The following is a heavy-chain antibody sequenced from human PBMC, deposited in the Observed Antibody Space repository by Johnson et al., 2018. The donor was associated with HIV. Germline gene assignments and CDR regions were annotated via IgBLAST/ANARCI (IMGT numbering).Heavy chain of an antibody. D-gene: IGHD6-13*01. Sequence: QVQLVESGGGVVQPGRSLRLSCAASGFTFSSYGMHWVRQAPGKGLEWVAVIWYDGSNEYYADSVKGRFSISRDNSKNTLYLQINSLRVEDTAVYYCAKCIWGSSLIDAFDVWGQGTMVTVSS. CDR1: GFTFSSYG. V-gene: IGHV3-33*06. CDR3: AKCIWGSSLIDAFDV. J-gene: IGHJ3*01. CDR2: IWYDGSNE.